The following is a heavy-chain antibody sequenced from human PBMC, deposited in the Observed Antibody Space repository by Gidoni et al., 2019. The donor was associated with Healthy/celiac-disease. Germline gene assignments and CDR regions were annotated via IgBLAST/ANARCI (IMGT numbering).Heavy chain of an antibody. CDR3: AREGGLFGEEFYYYYGMDV. D-gene: IGHD3-10*02. CDR2: LYYSGST. Sequence: QVQLQESGPGLVKPSETLSLTCTVSGGSIRSYYWSWIRHPPGTGLELIGSLYYSGSTNYNPSRKSRVTIAVDTSKNQFSLKRSSVTAADTGVYYCAREGGLFGEEFYYYYGMDVWGQGTTVTVSS. CDR1: GGSIRSYY. V-gene: IGHV4-59*01. J-gene: IGHJ6*02.